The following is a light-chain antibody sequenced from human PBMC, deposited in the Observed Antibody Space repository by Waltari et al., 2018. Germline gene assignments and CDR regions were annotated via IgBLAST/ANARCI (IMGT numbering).Light chain of an antibody. CDR3: QQSYSTLWT. J-gene: IGKJ1*01. CDR1: QSISSY. V-gene: IGKV1-39*01. CDR2: AAS. Sequence: DIQMTQSQSSLSASVGDRVTITCRASQSISSYLNWYQQKPGKAPKLLIYAASSLPSGVPSRFSGSGSGTDFTLTISSLQPEDFATYYCQQSYSTLWTFGQGTKVGIK.